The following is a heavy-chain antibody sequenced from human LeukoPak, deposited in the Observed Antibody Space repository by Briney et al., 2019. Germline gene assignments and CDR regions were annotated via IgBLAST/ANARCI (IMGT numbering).Heavy chain of an antibody. CDR3: AKRRSTSCYDP. CDR1: GFTFSDYG. Sequence: PGRSLRLSCAASGFTFSDYGMHWVRQAPGKGLEWVAVISYDGNSEYYAASVKGRFSISRDNSKDTLYLQMNSLRPEDTAVYYCAKRRSTSCYDPWGQGTLVTVSS. CDR2: ISYDGNSE. D-gene: IGHD2-2*01. J-gene: IGHJ5*02. V-gene: IGHV3-30*18.